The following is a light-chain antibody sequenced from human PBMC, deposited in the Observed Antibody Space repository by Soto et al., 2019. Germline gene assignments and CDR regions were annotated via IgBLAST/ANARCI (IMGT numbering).Light chain of an antibody. CDR3: AAWDDSLSGFV. CDR2: RNN. Sequence: QSVLTQPPSASGTPGQRVTISCSGSSSNIGSNYVFWYQHLPGTAPKLLIYRNNQRPSGVPDRFSGSKSGTSASLAFSGLRSEDEADYYCAAWDDSLSGFVFGTGTKVTVL. V-gene: IGLV1-47*01. J-gene: IGLJ1*01. CDR1: SSNIGSNY.